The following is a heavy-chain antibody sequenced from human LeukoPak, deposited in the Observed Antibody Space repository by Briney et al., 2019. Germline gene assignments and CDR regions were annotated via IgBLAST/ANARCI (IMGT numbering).Heavy chain of an antibody. CDR1: GFTFSNYA. CDR2: ISGAGTST. V-gene: IGHV3-23*01. J-gene: IGHJ4*02. CDR3: ARLLSFDY. Sequence: GGSLRLSCATSGFTFSNYALSWVRQAPGKGLEWVSCISGAGTSTFYADAVKGRFTISRDNPRNTIYLQMDSLRAEDTAVYYCARLLSFDYWGQGTLVTVSS. D-gene: IGHD2/OR15-2a*01.